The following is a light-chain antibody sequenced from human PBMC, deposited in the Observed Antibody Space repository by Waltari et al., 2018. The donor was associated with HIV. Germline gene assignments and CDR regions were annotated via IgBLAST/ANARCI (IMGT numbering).Light chain of an antibody. CDR3: QSADNTAIYWV. CDR2: KDS. J-gene: IGLJ3*02. Sequence: SYELTQPPSVSVSPGQTARITCSGDALPKQYAYWYQQKPGQAPVLVIYKDSERPSGISERFSGSSSGTTVTLTISGVQAEDEADYYCQSADNTAIYWVFGGGTKLTVL. V-gene: IGLV3-25*03. CDR1: ALPKQY.